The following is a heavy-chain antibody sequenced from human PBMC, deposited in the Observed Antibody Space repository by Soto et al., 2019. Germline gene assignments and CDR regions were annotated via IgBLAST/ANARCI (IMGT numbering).Heavy chain of an antibody. Sequence: QVQLVESGGGVVQPGRSLRLSCAASGFTFKTYGMHWVRQAPGKGLEWVSVISYDGNHKYYAASVKGRFTISRDISTAPLFLQMARLRSEHRPLHYRASWGPTLDLDSWGQEPLVPVPP. V-gene: IGHV3-30*03. CDR1: GFTFKTYG. D-gene: IGHD3-16*01. CDR3: ASWGPTLDLDS. J-gene: IGHJ4*02. CDR2: ISYDGNHK.